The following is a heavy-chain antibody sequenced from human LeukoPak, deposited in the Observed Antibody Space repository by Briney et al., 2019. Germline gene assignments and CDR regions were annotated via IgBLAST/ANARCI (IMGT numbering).Heavy chain of an antibody. D-gene: IGHD3-9*01. CDR3: AKGLRYFDSLGAFDI. Sequence: PGGSLRLSCAASGFTFSSYGMHWVRQAPGKGLEWVAVISYDGSNKYYADSVKGRFTISRDNSKNTLYLQMNSLRAEDTAVYYCAKGLRYFDSLGAFDIWGQGTMVTVSS. CDR2: ISYDGSNK. V-gene: IGHV3-30*18. CDR1: GFTFSSYG. J-gene: IGHJ3*02.